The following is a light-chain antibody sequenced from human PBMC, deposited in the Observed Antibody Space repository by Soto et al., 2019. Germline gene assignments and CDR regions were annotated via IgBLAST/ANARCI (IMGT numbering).Light chain of an antibody. CDR2: GAS. J-gene: IGKJ1*01. CDR1: QGVNNN. V-gene: IGKV3-15*01. CDR3: QEYNTWPWT. Sequence: ETLMTQSPATLSVSPGERATRSCRASQGVNNNLAWYQQELGQAPRVLIYGASTRATGIPARFTGSGSGTEFILTITSLQSEDSAVYYCQEYNTWPWTFGKGNKGDIK.